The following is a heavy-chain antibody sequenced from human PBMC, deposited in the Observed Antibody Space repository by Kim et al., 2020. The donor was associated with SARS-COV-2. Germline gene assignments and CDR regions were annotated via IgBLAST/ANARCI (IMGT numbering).Heavy chain of an antibody. CDR3: ARRPGIAAAGSFDY. CDR1: GGSFSGYY. D-gene: IGHD6-13*01. V-gene: IGHV4-34*01. CDR2: INHSGST. J-gene: IGHJ4*02. Sequence: SETLSLTCAVYGGSFSGYYWSWIRQPPGKGLEWIGEINHSGSTNYNPSLKSRVTISVDTSKNQFSLKLSSVTAADTAVYYCARRPGIAAAGSFDYWGQGT.